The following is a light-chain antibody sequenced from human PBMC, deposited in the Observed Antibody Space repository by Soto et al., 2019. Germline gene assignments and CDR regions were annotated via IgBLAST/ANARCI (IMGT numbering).Light chain of an antibody. Sequence: EIVMTQSPVTLSVSPGERATLSCRASQTVGDDLAWYQQKPGQSPRLLVHRASTRATGIPGRFSGSGSGTELTLTISSLQSEDSAVYYCQHYSRWPFAFGQGTKL. V-gene: IGKV3-15*01. CDR3: QHYSRWPFA. CDR1: QTVGDD. J-gene: IGKJ2*01. CDR2: RAS.